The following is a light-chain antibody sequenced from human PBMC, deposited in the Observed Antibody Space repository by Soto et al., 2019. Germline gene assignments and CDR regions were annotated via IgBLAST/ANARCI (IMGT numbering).Light chain of an antibody. V-gene: IGLV1-40*01. J-gene: IGLJ3*02. CDR3: QSYDSSLRLAV. Sequence: QAVVTQPPSVSGVPGQRVTISCSGSSSNIGAGYDVHWYQQLPGTAPRLLIYVSRNRPSGVPDRFSGSKSGTSASLAITGLQTDDEADYYCQSYDSSLRLAVFGGGTKLTVL. CDR2: VSR. CDR1: SSNIGAGYD.